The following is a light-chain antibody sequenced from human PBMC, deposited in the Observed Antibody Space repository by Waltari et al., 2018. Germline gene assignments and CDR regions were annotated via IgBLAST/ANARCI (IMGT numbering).Light chain of an antibody. V-gene: IGLV2-23*02. CDR2: EVT. Sequence: QSALTQPAPVSGSPGQSITIPCTGTSSDVGSYNLVSWYQQHPGKAPKLIIFEVTRRPSGVSNRFSGSKSGNTASLTISGLQAEDEADYYCCSYGGTTAYVIFGGGTKLTVL. J-gene: IGLJ2*01. CDR1: SSDVGSYNL. CDR3: CSYGGTTAYVI.